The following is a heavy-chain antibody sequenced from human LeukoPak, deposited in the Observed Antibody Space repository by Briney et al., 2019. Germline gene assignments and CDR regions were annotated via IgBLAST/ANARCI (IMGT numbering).Heavy chain of an antibody. V-gene: IGHV4-59*01. Sequence: SETLSLPCTVSGDSISNYYWSWIRQPPGKGLEWIGYIYYSGSTNYNPSLKSRVTISVDTSKNQFSLKLSSVTAADTAVYYCARGCSSSWYDYWGQGTLVTVSS. CDR1: GDSISNYY. D-gene: IGHD6-13*01. CDR2: IYYSGST. J-gene: IGHJ4*02. CDR3: ARGCSSSWYDY.